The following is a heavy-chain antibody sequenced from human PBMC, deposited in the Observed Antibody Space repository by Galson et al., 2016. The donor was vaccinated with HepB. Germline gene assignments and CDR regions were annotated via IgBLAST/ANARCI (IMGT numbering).Heavy chain of an antibody. CDR3: ARLGYTSGWYLNQIQEIDY. Sequence: QSGAEVKKSGGSLRISCKASGYSFTSYWISWVRQVPGKGLEWVGRIDASDSYTHYSPSFQGHITLSVDTSISTAFLQWSSLKASDTAMYYCARLGYTSGWYLNQIQEIDYWGQGTLVTVSS. D-gene: IGHD6-19*01. J-gene: IGHJ4*02. CDR1: GYSFTSYW. V-gene: IGHV5-10-1*01. CDR2: IDASDSYT.